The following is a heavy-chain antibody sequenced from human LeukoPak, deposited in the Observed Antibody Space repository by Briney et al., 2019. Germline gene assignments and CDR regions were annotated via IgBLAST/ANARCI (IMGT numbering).Heavy chain of an antibody. CDR2: IYYSGST. D-gene: IGHD3-22*01. CDR1: GGSISSSSYY. V-gene: IGHV4-39*07. Sequence: SETLSLTCTVSGGSISSSSYYWGWIRQPPGKGLEWIGSIYYSGSTYYNPSLKSRVTISVDTSKNQFSLKLSSVTAADTAVYYCARANYCDSSGYYYAFDIWGQGTMVTVSS. J-gene: IGHJ3*02. CDR3: ARANYCDSSGYYYAFDI.